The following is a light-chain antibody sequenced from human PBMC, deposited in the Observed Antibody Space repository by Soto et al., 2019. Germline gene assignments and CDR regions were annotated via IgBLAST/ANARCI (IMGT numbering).Light chain of an antibody. Sequence: EIVLTQSPGTLSLSPGEGATLSCRASQSVTGTNLAWYQQRPGQAPRLLIYDAVRRATGIPDRFSGSGSRTDFTLTISRLEPEDFAVYYCHQYGSSLGTFGQGTKVEI. CDR1: QSVTGTN. V-gene: IGKV3-20*01. J-gene: IGKJ2*01. CDR3: HQYGSSLGT. CDR2: DAV.